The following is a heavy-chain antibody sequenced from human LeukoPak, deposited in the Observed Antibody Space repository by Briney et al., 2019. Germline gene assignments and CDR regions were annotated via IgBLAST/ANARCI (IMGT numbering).Heavy chain of an antibody. J-gene: IGHJ6*02. CDR2: IYYSGST. CDR3: ARDRDGMGV. V-gene: IGHV4-39*02. CDR1: GGSISSSSYY. Sequence: SETLSLTCTVSGGSISSSSYYWGWIRQPPGKGLEWIGSIYYSGSTYYNSSLQSRITISIDTSKNQFSLKLTSVTAADTAVYFCARDRDGMGVWGQGTTVTVSS.